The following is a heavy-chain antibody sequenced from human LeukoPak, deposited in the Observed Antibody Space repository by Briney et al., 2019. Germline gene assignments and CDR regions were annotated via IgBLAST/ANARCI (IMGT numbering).Heavy chain of an antibody. CDR3: ARSLQQLALDY. V-gene: IGHV4-59*11. J-gene: IGHJ4*02. CDR2: IYYSGST. Sequence: PSETLSLTCTVSGGSISSHYWSWIRQPPGKGLEWIGYIYYSGSTNYNSSLKSRVTISVDTSKNQFSLKLSSVTAADTAVYYCARSLQQLALDYWGQGTLVTVSS. D-gene: IGHD6-13*01. CDR1: GGSISSHY.